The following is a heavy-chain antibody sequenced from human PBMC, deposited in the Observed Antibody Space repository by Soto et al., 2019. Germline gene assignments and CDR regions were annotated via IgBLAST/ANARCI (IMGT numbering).Heavy chain of an antibody. CDR3: ARSTRNKDIVLDIDV. D-gene: IGHD2-8*01. Sequence: PSETLSLTCTVSGGSISSYYWSWIRQPPGKGLEWIGYIYYSGSTNYNPSLKSRVTISVDTSKNQFSLKLSSVTAADTAVYYCARSTRNKDIVLDIDVWGQGTTVTVSS. CDR1: GGSISSYY. V-gene: IGHV4-59*01. J-gene: IGHJ6*02. CDR2: IYYSGST.